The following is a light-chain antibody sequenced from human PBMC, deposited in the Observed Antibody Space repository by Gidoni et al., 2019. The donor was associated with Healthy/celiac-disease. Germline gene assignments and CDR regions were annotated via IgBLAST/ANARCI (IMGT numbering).Light chain of an antibody. V-gene: IGKV3-20*01. CDR3: QQSGSSPYT. Sequence: EIVWTQSPGTLSLSPGERATLSCRASQSVTNNYLAWYQQKPGQAPTLVIYDASNRATGIPDRFSGSGSGPDFTLTISRLEPEDFAVYYCQQSGSSPYTFXQXSKLEIK. J-gene: IGKJ2*01. CDR2: DAS. CDR1: QSVTNNY.